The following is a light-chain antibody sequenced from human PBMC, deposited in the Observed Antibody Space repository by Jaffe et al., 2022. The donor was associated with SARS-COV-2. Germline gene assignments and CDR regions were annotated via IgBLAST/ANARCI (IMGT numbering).Light chain of an antibody. CDR1: QDIRSY. Sequence: DIQLTQSPSFLSASIGDRVTITCRASQDIRSYLAWYQQKPGKAPELLIYTASTLQSGVPSRFSGSESGTKFTLTISSLQPEDFAIYYCQQLNSYPLTFGGGTKVEIK. J-gene: IGKJ4*01. CDR3: QQLNSYPLT. CDR2: TAS. V-gene: IGKV1-9*01.